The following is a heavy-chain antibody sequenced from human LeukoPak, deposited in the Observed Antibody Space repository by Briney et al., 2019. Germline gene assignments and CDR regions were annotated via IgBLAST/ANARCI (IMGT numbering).Heavy chain of an antibody. CDR2: ISHSGNT. Sequence: PSETLSLTCAVSGDSISSGGYSWSWIRQPPGRGLEWIGYISHSGNTYYNPPLKSRVTISVDKSKNQFSLKLSSVTAADTAVYYCARRAKMGDSTLDYWGQGTLVTVSS. CDR3: ARRAKMGDSTLDY. D-gene: IGHD3-22*01. CDR1: GDSISSGGYS. J-gene: IGHJ4*02. V-gene: IGHV4-30-2*01.